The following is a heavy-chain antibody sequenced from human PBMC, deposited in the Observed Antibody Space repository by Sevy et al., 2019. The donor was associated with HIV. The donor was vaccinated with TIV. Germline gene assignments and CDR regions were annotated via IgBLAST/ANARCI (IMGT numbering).Heavy chain of an antibody. V-gene: IGHV1-18*04. J-gene: IGHJ4*02. CDR2: ISAYNGNT. CDR3: ARCGRMVRGDIMLVYFDY. Sequence: ASVKVSCKASGYTFTSYGISWVRQAPGQGLEWMGWISAYNGNTNYAQKLQGRVTMTTDTSTSTAYMELRSLRSDDTAVYYCARCGRMVRGDIMLVYFDYWGQGTLVTVSS. D-gene: IGHD3-10*01. CDR1: GYTFTSYG.